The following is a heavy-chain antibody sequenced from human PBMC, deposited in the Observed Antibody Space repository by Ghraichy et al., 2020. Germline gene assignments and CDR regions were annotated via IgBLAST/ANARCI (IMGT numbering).Heavy chain of an antibody. CDR1: GGSISSYY. D-gene: IGHD3-9*01. J-gene: IGHJ4*02. V-gene: IGHV4-59*08. CDR3: ARLGGFDWLLNVV. Sequence: SETLSLTCTVSGGSISSYYWSWIRQPPGKGLEWIGYIYYSGSTNYNPSLKSRVTISVDTSKNQFSLKLSSVTAADTAVYYCARLGGFDWLLNVVWGQGTLVTVSS. CDR2: IYYSGST.